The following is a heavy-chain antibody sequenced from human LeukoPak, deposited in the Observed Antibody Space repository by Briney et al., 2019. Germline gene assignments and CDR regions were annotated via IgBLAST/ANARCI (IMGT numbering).Heavy chain of an antibody. J-gene: IGHJ4*02. CDR1: GFTFSSYA. CDR2: ISGSGGST. V-gene: IGHV3-23*01. Sequence: PGGSLRLSCAASGFTFSSYAMHWVRQAPGKGLEWVSAISGSGGSTYYADSVKGRFTISRDNSKNTLYLQMNSLRAEDTAVYYCAKDEVRGSSIPAAFDYWGQGTLVTVSS. CDR3: AKDEVRGSSIPAAFDY. D-gene: IGHD1-26*01.